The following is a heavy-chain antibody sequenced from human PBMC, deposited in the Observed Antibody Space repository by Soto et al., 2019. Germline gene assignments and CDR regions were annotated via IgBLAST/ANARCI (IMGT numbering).Heavy chain of an antibody. CDR1: GYSFTSYW. D-gene: IGHD3-9*01. Sequence: GESLKISCTGSGYSFTSYWIGWVRQMPGKGLEWMGIIYPGNSDTKYSQSFQGQVTISADKSINTAYLQWSSLKASDTAIFYCARATYDILTGPPWFDPWGQGTLVTDSS. CDR2: IYPGNSDT. J-gene: IGHJ5*02. CDR3: ARATYDILTGPPWFDP. V-gene: IGHV5-51*01.